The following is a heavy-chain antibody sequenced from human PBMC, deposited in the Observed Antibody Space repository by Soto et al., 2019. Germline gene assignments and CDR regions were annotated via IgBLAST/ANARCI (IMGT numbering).Heavy chain of an antibody. CDR1: GFTFSSYA. V-gene: IGHV3-23*01. J-gene: IGHJ4*02. D-gene: IGHD5-12*01. Sequence: EVQLLESGGGLVQPGGSLRLSCAASGFTFSSYAMSWVRQAPGKGLEWVSAISGSGGSTYYADSVKGRFTISRDNSKNTLYLQMNSLIAEDTAVYYCAKPPSPRRKWLIDFWGQGTLVTVSS. CDR2: ISGSGGST. CDR3: AKPPSPRRKWLIDF.